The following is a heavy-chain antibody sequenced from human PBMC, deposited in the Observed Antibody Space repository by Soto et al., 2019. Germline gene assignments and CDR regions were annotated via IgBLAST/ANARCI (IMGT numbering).Heavy chain of an antibody. J-gene: IGHJ6*02. Sequence: SETLSLTCAFYGGSFDDFYWSWVRQSPGKGLEWVGEISQHGGTNYSPSLASRVSISVDTSKNQFSLHLRSVTAADTGLYYCARGQLVWYGDLTPYHRDMDVWGQGTEVTV. CDR1: GGSFDDFY. CDR3: ARGQLVWYGDLTPYHRDMDV. D-gene: IGHD2-8*02. V-gene: IGHV4-34*01. CDR2: ISQHGGT.